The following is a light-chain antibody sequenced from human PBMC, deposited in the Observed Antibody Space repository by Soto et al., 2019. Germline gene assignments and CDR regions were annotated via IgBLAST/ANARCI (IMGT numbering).Light chain of an antibody. Sequence: EIVLPQSPATLSLSPGERATLSCRAGQSVGNQLAWYQQKPGQGPRLLIYDASNRATGIPARFSGSGSGTDFTLTISSLQPEDFAVYYCQQRSNWPITFGQGTRLEIK. V-gene: IGKV3-11*01. CDR2: DAS. J-gene: IGKJ5*01. CDR1: QSVGNQ. CDR3: QQRSNWPIT.